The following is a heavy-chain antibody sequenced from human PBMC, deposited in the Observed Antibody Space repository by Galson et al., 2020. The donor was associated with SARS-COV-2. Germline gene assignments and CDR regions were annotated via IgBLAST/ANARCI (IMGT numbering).Heavy chain of an antibody. Sequence: SDTLSLTCAVYGGSFSGYFWSWIRQPPGKGLEWIGEVNHSGSTNYNPSLKSRVTISVDTSKNQFSLKLSSVTAADTAVYYCARGLDGTGRFNGWDYWGQGTLVTVSS. CDR1: GGSFSGYF. V-gene: IGHV4-34*01. D-gene: IGHD2-8*02. J-gene: IGHJ4*02. CDR2: VNHSGST. CDR3: ARGLDGTGRFNGWDY.